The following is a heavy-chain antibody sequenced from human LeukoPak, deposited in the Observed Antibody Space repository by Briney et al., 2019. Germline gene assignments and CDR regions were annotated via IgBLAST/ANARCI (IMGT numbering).Heavy chain of an antibody. CDR3: ARLRVGATGYFDS. CDR2: VYYSGST. J-gene: IGHJ4*02. V-gene: IGHV4-39*01. CDR1: GGSISSSSYY. D-gene: IGHD1-26*01. Sequence: SETLSLTCTVSGGSISSSSYYWGWIRQPPGKGLEWIGSVYYSGSTYNNPSLKSRVTISVDTSKKQFSLKMSSVTAADTAVYYCARLRVGATGYFDSWGQGTLVTVSS.